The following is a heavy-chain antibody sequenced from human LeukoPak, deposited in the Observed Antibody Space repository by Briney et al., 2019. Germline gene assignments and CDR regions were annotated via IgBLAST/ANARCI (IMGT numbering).Heavy chain of an antibody. V-gene: IGHV3-74*01. CDR3: ARASDGWSIDY. CDR1: GFTFSSYW. CDR2: IKSDGST. D-gene: IGHD5-24*01. Sequence: GGSLRLSCAASGFTFSSYWMHWVRQAPGKGLVWVSRIKSDGSTRYADSVKGRFTISRDNAYNTVYLQMNSLRAEDTAIYYCARASDGWSIDYWGQGTLVTVSS. J-gene: IGHJ4*02.